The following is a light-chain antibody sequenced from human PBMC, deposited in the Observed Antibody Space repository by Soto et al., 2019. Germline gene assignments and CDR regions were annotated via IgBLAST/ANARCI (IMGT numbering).Light chain of an antibody. J-gene: IGKJ2*01. Sequence: EIVLTQSPATLSLSPGERATLSCRARQSVSSYLAWYQQKPGQPPRLLIYDASNRAIGIPARFSGSGSGTEVTLPISSLEPEDFAVYYCQQRSNWPPNTFGQGTKLEIK. CDR2: DAS. V-gene: IGKV3-11*01. CDR1: QSVSSY. CDR3: QQRSNWPPNT.